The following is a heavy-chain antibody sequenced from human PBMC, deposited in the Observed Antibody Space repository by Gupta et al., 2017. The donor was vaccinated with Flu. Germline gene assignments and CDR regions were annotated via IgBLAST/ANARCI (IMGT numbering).Heavy chain of an antibody. CDR2: ISGSGGST. CDR1: GFTFSSYA. Sequence: EVQLLESGGGLVQPGGCLRLSCAASGFTFSSYAMSWVRQAPGKGREWVEAISGSGGSTYYADSVKGRFTISRDNSKNTLYLQMSSLRAEDTAVYYCAKVPSIVVVPARSAFDIWGQGTMVTVSS. V-gene: IGHV3-23*01. J-gene: IGHJ3*02. CDR3: AKVPSIVVVPARSAFDI. D-gene: IGHD2-2*01.